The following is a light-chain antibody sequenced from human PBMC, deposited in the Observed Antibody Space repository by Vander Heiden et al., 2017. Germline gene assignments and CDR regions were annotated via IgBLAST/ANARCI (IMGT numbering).Light chain of an antibody. CDR1: QRISTN. V-gene: IGKV1-39*01. CDR2: AAS. Sequence: DIQMTQSPSSLSASVGDRVTITCRASQRISTNLNWYQQKAGKAPKLLISAASTLQSGVPSRFSGSNSGTEFTLTISDLQPVDCATFYCQQSYTRPRTFGPGTKVEIK. J-gene: IGKJ3*01. CDR3: QQSYTRPRT.